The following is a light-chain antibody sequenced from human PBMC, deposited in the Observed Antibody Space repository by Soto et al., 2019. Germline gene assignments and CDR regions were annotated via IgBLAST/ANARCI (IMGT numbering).Light chain of an antibody. V-gene: IGKV3-20*01. CDR1: QSVSSNY. Sequence: EIVLTQSPGTLSLSPGERGTLSCRASQSVSSNYLAWYQQKPRQAPRLLIYSAFSRATGIPYRFSGSGSGTDFTLTISRLEPEDFAVYYCQYYGTSPWTFGQGTKVEIK. J-gene: IGKJ1*01. CDR2: SAF. CDR3: QYYGTSPWT.